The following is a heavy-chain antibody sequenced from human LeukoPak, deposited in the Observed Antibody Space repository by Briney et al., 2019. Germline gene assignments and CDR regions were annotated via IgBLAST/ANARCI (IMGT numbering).Heavy chain of an antibody. CDR2: IYTSGST. D-gene: IGHD3-9*01. CDR3: AQGNYDILTGYPPSWFDP. CDR1: GGSISSGSYY. J-gene: IGHJ5*02. V-gene: IGHV4-61*02. Sequence: NPSETLSLTCTVSGGSISSGSYYWSWIRQPAGNGLEWIGRIYTSGSTNYNPSLKSRVTISVDTSKNQFSLKLSSVTAADTAVYYCAQGNYDILTGYPPSWFDPWGQGTLVTVSS.